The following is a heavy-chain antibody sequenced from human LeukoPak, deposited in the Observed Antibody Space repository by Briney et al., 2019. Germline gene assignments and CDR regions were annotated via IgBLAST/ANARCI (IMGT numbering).Heavy chain of an antibody. J-gene: IGHJ3*02. CDR2: INHSGST. CDR1: GGSISSYY. V-gene: IGHV4-34*01. CDR3: ARRDDI. Sequence: SETLSLTCSVSGGSISSYYWSWIRQPPGKGLEWIGEINHSGSTNYNPSLKSRVTISVDTSKNQFSLKLSSVTAADTAVYYCARRDDIWGQGTMVTVSS.